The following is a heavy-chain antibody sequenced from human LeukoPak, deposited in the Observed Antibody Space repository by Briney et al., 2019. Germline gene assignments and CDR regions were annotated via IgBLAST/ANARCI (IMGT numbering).Heavy chain of an antibody. V-gene: IGHV1-8*01. CDR1: GYTFTRYD. CDR2: MNPNSGNT. J-gene: IGHJ4*02. D-gene: IGHD1-7*01. CDR3: AREGAIGGTIGY. Sequence: ASVKVCCKASGYTFTRYDINWVRQATGQGLEWMGWMNPNSGNTGYAQKFQGRVTMTRNTSISTAYMELSSLRSEDTAVYYCAREGAIGGTIGYWGQGTLVTVSS.